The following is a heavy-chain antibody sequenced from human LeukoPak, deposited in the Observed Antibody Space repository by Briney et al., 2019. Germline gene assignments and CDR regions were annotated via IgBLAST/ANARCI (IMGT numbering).Heavy chain of an antibody. CDR3: ARDSQFDY. CDR2: ISSSSSYI. Sequence: NPGGSLRLSCAASGFTFSSYSMNWVRQAPGKGLEWVSSISSSSSYICYADSVKGRFTISRDNAENSLYPQMNSLRAEDTAVYYCARDSQFDYWGQGTLVTVSS. J-gene: IGHJ4*02. V-gene: IGHV3-21*01. CDR1: GFTFSSYS.